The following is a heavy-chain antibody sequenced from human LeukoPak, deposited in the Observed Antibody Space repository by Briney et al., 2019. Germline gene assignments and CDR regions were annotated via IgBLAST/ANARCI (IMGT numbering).Heavy chain of an antibody. J-gene: IGHJ1*01. D-gene: IGHD2-2*01. CDR3: AKDDIKHCSSTSCRSYFQH. CDR1: GFSFSSNY. Sequence: GGSLRLSCAASGFSFSSNYMSWVRQAPGKGLEWVSVIYSGGTYYADAVKGRFTISRDNSKNTLYLQRNSLRVEDTAVYYCAKDDIKHCSSTSCRSYFQHWGQGTLVTVSS. CDR2: IYSGGT. V-gene: IGHV3-53*01.